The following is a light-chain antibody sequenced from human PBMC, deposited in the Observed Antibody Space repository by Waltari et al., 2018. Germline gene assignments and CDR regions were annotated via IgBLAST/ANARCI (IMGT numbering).Light chain of an antibody. V-gene: IGLV3-21*01. CDR3: QVWDANTDPGV. J-gene: IGLJ1*01. CDR1: NVESKS. CDR2: YDN. Sequence: SYVLTQPPSVPVAPGETARITCGGNNVESKSVHWYRQRPCQAPVVVISYDNDRAAGIPERFSGSNSGNTATLTISRVEAGDEADYYCQVWDANTDPGVFGTGTEVTVL.